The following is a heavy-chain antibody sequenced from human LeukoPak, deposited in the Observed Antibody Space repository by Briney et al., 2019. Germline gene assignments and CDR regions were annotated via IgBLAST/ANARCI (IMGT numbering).Heavy chain of an antibody. V-gene: IGHV3-23*01. CDR1: GFTFSSYV. CDR3: AKTYSNFWSAIDY. J-gene: IGHJ4*02. CDR2: ISGSGDTR. D-gene: IGHD3-3*01. Sequence: GGSLRLSCAASGFTFSSYVMTWVRQAPGKGLEWVSDISGSGDTRHYADSVEGRSTISRDNSENTLYLQMNSLRAEDTAVYYCAKTYSNFWSAIDYWGQGTLVTVSS.